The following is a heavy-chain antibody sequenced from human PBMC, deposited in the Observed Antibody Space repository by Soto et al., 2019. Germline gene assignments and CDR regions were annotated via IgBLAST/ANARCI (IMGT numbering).Heavy chain of an antibody. V-gene: IGHV1-18*01. D-gene: IGHD5-18*01. Sequence: QVQLVQSGAEVKKPGASVKVSCKASGYTFTSYGISWVRQAPGQGLEWMGWISAYNGNTKYAQKPPXXVTMTTATSTSTAYMELRSLRSDDTAVYYCARDQAMAQFDYWGQGTLVTVSS. J-gene: IGHJ4*02. CDR2: ISAYNGNT. CDR3: ARDQAMAQFDY. CDR1: GYTFTSYG.